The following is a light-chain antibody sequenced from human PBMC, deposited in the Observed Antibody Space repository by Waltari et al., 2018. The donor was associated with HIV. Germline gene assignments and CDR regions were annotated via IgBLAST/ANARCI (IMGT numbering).Light chain of an antibody. CDR2: EVT. Sequence: QSALTQPASVSGSPGQSITISCTGTSSDVGSYNVVSWYQQHPGKAPKLMIYEVTKRPSGVSTRFSGSKSGNTASLTISVLQAEDEADYYCCSYAGRSTHVFGTGTKVTVL. J-gene: IGLJ1*01. V-gene: IGLV2-23*02. CDR1: SSDVGSYNV. CDR3: CSYAGRSTHV.